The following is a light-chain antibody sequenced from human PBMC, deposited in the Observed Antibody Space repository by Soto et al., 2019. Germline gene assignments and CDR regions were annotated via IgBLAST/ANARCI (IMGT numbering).Light chain of an antibody. CDR1: QSISSY. V-gene: IGKV1-39*01. CDR3: QQSYPDT. Sequence: DIQMTQSPSSLSASVGDRVTITCRASQSISSYLNWYQQKPVKAPKLLIYAAFSLQSGVPSRFSGSGSGTDFTLTISSLQPEDFATYYCQQSYPDTCGQGTKLEIK. J-gene: IGKJ2*01. CDR2: AAF.